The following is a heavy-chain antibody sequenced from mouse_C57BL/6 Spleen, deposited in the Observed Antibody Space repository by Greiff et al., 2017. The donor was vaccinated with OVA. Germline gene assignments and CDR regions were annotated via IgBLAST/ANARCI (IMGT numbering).Heavy chain of an antibody. CDR3: ATRSSGYAMDY. CDR1: GFNIKDYY. V-gene: IGHV14-1*01. CDR2: IDPEDGDT. Sequence: EVQLQQSGAELVRPGASVKLSCTASGFNIKDYYMHWVKQRPEQGLEWIGRIDPEDGDTEYAPKFQGKATMTADTSSNTAYLQLSSLTSEDTAVYYCATRSSGYAMDYWGQGTSVTVSS. J-gene: IGHJ4*01. D-gene: IGHD3-2*02.